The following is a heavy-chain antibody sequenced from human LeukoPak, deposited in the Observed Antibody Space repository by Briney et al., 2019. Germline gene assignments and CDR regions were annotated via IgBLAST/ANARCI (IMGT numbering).Heavy chain of an antibody. D-gene: IGHD6-13*01. V-gene: IGHV3-66*01. Sequence: GGSLRLSCAASGFTVSSNYISWVRQAPGKGLEWGSILYSGGGTYYADSVKGKFTISRDNSKNTLYLQMNSLRAEDTAVYYCARAGSSWFYFQHWGQGTLVTVSS. CDR2: LYSGGGT. CDR1: GFTVSSNY. CDR3: ARAGSSWFYFQH. J-gene: IGHJ1*01.